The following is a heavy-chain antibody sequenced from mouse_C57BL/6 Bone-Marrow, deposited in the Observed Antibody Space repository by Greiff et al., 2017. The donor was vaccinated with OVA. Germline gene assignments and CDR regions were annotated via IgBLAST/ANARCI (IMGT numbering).Heavy chain of an antibody. V-gene: IGHV1-15*01. CDR3: TRSNYEDYAMDY. CDR1: GYTFSDYE. J-gene: IGHJ4*01. D-gene: IGHD1-1*01. Sequence: QVQLQQSGAELVRPGASVTLSCKASGYTFSDYEMHWVKQTPVHGLEWIGAIDPATGGTAYNQKFKGKAILTADKSSSTAYMELRSLTSEDSAVYYCTRSNYEDYAMDYWGQGTSVTVSS. CDR2: IDPATGGT.